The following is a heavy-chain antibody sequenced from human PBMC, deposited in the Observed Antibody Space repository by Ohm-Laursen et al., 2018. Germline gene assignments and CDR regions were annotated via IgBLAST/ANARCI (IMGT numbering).Heavy chain of an antibody. V-gene: IGHV3-23*01. CDR1: GFTFSSYP. Sequence: SLRLSCAASGFTFSSYPMSWVRLAPGKGLEWVSGISGSGTSTYYADSVKGWFTISRDKSNNTLYLQMNSLRADDTAVYYCARATPSSGWLFDCWGQGTLVTVSS. CDR2: ISGSGTST. CDR3: ARATPSSGWLFDC. D-gene: IGHD6-19*01. J-gene: IGHJ4*02.